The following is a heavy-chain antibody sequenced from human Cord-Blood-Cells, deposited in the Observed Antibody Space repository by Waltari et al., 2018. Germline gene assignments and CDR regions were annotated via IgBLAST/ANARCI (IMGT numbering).Heavy chain of an antibody. J-gene: IGHJ3*02. CDR3: ASPHPDYYGSGSYYAFDI. CDR1: GGSFSGYY. CDR2: INHSGST. V-gene: IGHV4-34*01. Sequence: QVQLQQWGAGLLKPSETLSLTCAVYGGSFSGYYWSWIRQPPGKGLEWIGEINHSGSTNYNPSLNSRVTISVDTSKNQFSLKLSSVTAADTAVYYCASPHPDYYGSGSYYAFDIWGQGTMVTVSS. D-gene: IGHD3-10*01.